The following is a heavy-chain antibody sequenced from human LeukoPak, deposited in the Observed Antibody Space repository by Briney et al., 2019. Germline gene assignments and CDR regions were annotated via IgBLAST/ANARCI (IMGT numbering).Heavy chain of an antibody. V-gene: IGHV1-46*01. D-gene: IGHD4-23*01. CDR3: ATGRWSFDY. Sequence: ASVKVSCKASGYTFTNYYMHWVRQAPGQGLEWMGIVNPSDGGTSYAQQFQGRVTMTRDTSTSTVYMGLSSLRSEDTAVYYCATGRWSFDYWGRGTLVTVSS. J-gene: IGHJ4*02. CDR1: GYTFTNYY. CDR2: VNPSDGGT.